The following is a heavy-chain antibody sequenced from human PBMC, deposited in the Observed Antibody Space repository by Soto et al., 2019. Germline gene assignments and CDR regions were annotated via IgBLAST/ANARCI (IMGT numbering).Heavy chain of an antibody. CDR2: ISYDEINK. Sequence: GGSLRLSCAASGFTFSSYGMHWVRQAPGKGLEWVAIISYDEINKYYADSVKGRFTISRDNSKNTLYLQMNSLRAEDTAVYYCAISVYNWNDGCFDFWGQGTLVTVSS. CDR3: AISVYNWNDGCFDF. J-gene: IGHJ4*02. CDR1: GFTFSSYG. V-gene: IGHV3-30*03. D-gene: IGHD1-1*01.